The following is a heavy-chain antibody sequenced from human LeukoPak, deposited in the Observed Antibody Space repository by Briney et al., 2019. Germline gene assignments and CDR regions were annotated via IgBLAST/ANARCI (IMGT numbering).Heavy chain of an antibody. J-gene: IGHJ4*02. V-gene: IGHV4-39*07. CDR2: IYHSGST. D-gene: IGHD3-22*01. Sequence: SETLSLTCTVSGGSISSSSYYWGWIRQPPGKGLEWIGSIYHSGSTYYNPSLKSRVTISVDTSKNQFSLKLSSVTAADTAVYYCAKYDSSGYYGDYWGQGTLVTVSS. CDR1: GGSISSSSYY. CDR3: AKYDSSGYYGDY.